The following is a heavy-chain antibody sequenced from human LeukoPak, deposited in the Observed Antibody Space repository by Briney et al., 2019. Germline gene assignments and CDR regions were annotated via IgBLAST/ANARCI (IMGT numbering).Heavy chain of an antibody. D-gene: IGHD5-24*01. CDR2: INPDSGGT. CDR1: GYTFTGYY. Sequence: EASVKVSCKASGYTFTGYYMHWVRQAPGQGLEWMGWINPDSGGTNYAQKFQGRVTMTRDTSISTAYMELSRLRSDDTAVYYCARAQRRERWLQLGNWGQGTLVTVSS. CDR3: ARAQRRERWLQLGN. J-gene: IGHJ4*02. V-gene: IGHV1-2*02.